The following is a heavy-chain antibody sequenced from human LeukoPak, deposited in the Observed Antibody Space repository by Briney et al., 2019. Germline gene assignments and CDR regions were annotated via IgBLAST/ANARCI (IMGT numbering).Heavy chain of an antibody. J-gene: IGHJ4*02. Sequence: ASVTVSCKPSGYSFTINGISWVRQAPGQGLEWMAWISANSGNTNYAQNFQDRVTLTTDTSTSTAYMELRSLRSDDTAVYYCARDVNYAFDYWGQGTLVTVSS. V-gene: IGHV1-18*01. CDR3: ARDVNYAFDY. CDR1: GYSFTING. CDR2: ISANSGNT. D-gene: IGHD3-16*01.